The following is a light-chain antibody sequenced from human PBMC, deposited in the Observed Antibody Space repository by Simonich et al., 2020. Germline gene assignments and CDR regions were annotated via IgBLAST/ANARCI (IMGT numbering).Light chain of an antibody. CDR2: EGS. Sequence: QSALTQPASVSGSPGKSITISCTGASSDVGSYTLVSWYQQHPGKAPKLMIYEGSKRPSGVSNRFSGSKSGNTASLTIAGLQAEDEADYYCCSYAGSSTLVFGGGTKLTVL. CDR3: CSYAGSSTLV. V-gene: IGLV2-23*01. J-gene: IGLJ3*02. CDR1: SSDVGSYTL.